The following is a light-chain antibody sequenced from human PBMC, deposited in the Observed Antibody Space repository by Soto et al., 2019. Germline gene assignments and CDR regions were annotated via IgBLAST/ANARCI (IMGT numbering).Light chain of an antibody. V-gene: IGLV2-14*01. CDR2: EVR. CDR1: SSDVGGYNY. Sequence: QSVLTQPASVSGSPGQSITISCTGTSSDVGGYNYVSWHQHHPGKVPKLIIFEVRNRPSRVSNRFSGSKSGNTASLTISGLQAEDEADYYCSSYTSSSTVIFGGGTKLTVL. J-gene: IGLJ2*01. CDR3: SSYTSSSTVI.